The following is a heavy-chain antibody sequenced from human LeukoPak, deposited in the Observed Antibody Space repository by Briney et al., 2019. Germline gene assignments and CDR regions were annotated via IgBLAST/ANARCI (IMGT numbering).Heavy chain of an antibody. CDR1: EFDFFSYG. V-gene: IGHV3-74*01. CDR3: ARELPREVTLDY. D-gene: IGHD2-21*02. Sequence: GGSLRLSCVAPEFDFFSYGMQWVRQAPGKGLVWVSRIFSDGTTTSYADSVKGRFTISRDNAKNTLYLQMNSLRAEDTAVYYCARELPREVTLDYWGQGTLVTVSP. CDR2: IFSDGTTT. J-gene: IGHJ4*01.